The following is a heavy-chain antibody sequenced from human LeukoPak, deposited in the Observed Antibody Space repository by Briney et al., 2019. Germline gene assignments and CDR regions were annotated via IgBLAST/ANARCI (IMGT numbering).Heavy chain of an antibody. CDR2: INHSGST. J-gene: IGHJ3*02. Sequence: SETLSLTCAVYGGSFSGYYWSWIRQPPGKGLEWIGEINHSGSTNYNPSLKSRVTISVDTSKNQFSLKLSSVTAADTAVYYCARERSDLDAFDIWGQGTMVTVSS. CDR3: ARERSDLDAFDI. V-gene: IGHV4-34*01. CDR1: GGSFSGYY.